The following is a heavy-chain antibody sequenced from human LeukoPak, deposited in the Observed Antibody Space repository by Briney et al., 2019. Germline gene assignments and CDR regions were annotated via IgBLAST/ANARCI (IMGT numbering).Heavy chain of an antibody. V-gene: IGHV3-48*01. CDR3: AKDLRIRGITFYYYMDV. D-gene: IGHD3-10*01. CDR1: GFTFSGHS. J-gene: IGHJ6*03. CDR2: ISSSNMTI. Sequence: GGSLTLSCAASGFTFSGHSMNWVRQAPGKGLEGLSYISSSNMTIHYADSVKGRFSVSRDSDKSVLYLQMNSLRAEDTAVYFCAKDLRIRGITFYYYMDVWGKGTTVTVS.